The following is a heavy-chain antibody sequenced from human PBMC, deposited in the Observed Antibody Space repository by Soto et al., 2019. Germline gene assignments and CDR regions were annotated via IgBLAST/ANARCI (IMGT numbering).Heavy chain of an antibody. Sequence: PSETLSLTCTVSGGSISSYYWSWIRQPPGKGLEWIGYIYYSGSTNYNPSLKSRVTISVDTSKNQFSLKLSSVTAADTAVYYCARARHSSNPVLGVKDYGMDVWGQGTTVTVSS. J-gene: IGHJ6*02. V-gene: IGHV4-59*01. CDR3: ARARHSSNPVLGVKDYGMDV. CDR2: IYYSGST. D-gene: IGHD6-13*01. CDR1: GGSISSYY.